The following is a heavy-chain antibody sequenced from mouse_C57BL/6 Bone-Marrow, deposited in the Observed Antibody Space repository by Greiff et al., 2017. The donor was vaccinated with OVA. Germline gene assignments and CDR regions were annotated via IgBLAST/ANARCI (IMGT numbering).Heavy chain of an antibody. J-gene: IGHJ2*01. Sequence: VQLKESGAELVRPGASVKLSCTASGFNIKDYYMHWVKQRPEQGLEWIGRIDPEDGDTEYAPKFQGKATLTVDKSSSTASMQLSSLTSEDSTVYYCARRGFTTVIAYYFDYWGQGTTLTVSS. CDR3: ARRGFTTVIAYYFDY. CDR1: GFNIKDYY. D-gene: IGHD1-1*01. V-gene: IGHV14-1*01. CDR2: IDPEDGDT.